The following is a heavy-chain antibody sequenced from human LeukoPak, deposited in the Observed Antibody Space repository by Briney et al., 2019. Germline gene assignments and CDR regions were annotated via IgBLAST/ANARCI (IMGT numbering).Heavy chain of an antibody. CDR1: GFTFSTYW. V-gene: IGHV3-74*01. Sequence: GGSLRLSCAASGFTFSTYWMHWVRQAPGKGLVWVSRISSDGSITSYADSVKGRFTISRDNAKNTLYLQMNSLRAEDTAVYYCARHLNYYFDYWGQGTLVTVSS. D-gene: IGHD3-10*01. CDR3: ARHLNYYFDY. J-gene: IGHJ4*02. CDR2: ISSDGSIT.